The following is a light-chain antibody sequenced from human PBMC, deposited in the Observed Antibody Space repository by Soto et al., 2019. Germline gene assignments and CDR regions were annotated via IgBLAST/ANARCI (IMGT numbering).Light chain of an antibody. CDR2: GAS. V-gene: IGKV3-15*01. CDR3: QQYNNWPPLT. J-gene: IGKJ4*01. Sequence: EIVMTQSPDTLSVSPGERATLSCRASQSVSDNLAWYQQKPGQPPRLLIYGASTRATGIPARFSGSGSGTEFTLTISSLQSEDFAVYYCQQYNNWPPLTFGGGTKVEIK. CDR1: QSVSDN.